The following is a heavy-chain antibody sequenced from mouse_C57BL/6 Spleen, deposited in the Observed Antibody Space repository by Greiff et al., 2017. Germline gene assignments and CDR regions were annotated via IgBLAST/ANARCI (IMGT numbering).Heavy chain of an antibody. CDR2: IWSGGST. J-gene: IGHJ4*01. D-gene: IGHD1-1*01. CDR1: GFSLTSYG. CDR3: AREDYYYGSSFSYAMDY. Sequence: QVQLKQSGPGLVQPSQSLSITCTVSGFSLTSYGVHWVRQSPGKGLEWLGVIWSGGSTDYNAAFISRLSISKDNSKSQVFFKMNSLHDDDTAIYYCAREDYYYGSSFSYAMDYWGQGTSVTVSS. V-gene: IGHV2-2*01.